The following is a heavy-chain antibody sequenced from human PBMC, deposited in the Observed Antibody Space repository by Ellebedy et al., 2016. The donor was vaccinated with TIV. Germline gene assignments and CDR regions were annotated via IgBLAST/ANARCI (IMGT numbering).Heavy chain of an antibody. Sequence: PGGSLRLSCAASGFTFSSYAMHWVRQAPGKGLEWVAVISYDGSNKYYADSVKGRFTISRDNSKNTLYLQMNSLRAEDTAVYYCARDIGYPSGDFDYWGQGTLVTVSS. CDR3: ARDIGYPSGDFDY. V-gene: IGHV3-30-3*01. CDR1: GFTFSSYA. D-gene: IGHD1-26*01. J-gene: IGHJ4*02. CDR2: ISYDGSNK.